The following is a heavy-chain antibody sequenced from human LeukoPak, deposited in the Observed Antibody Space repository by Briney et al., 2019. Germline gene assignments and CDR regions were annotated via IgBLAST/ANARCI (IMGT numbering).Heavy chain of an antibody. CDR2: INHSGST. Sequence: SETLSLTCTVSGGSISSNNWSWIRQPPGKGLEWIGEINHSGSTNYNPSLKSRVTISVDTSKNQFSLKLSSVTAADTAVYYCARGALDYDSSGYNDYWGQGTLVTVSS. D-gene: IGHD3-22*01. V-gene: IGHV4-34*01. CDR1: GGSISSNN. J-gene: IGHJ4*02. CDR3: ARGALDYDSSGYNDY.